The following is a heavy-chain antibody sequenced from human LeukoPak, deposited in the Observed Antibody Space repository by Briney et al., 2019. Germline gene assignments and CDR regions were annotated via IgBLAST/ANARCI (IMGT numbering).Heavy chain of an antibody. CDR1: GFTFDDYA. CDR2: ISWNSGSI. Sequence: GRSLRLSCAASGFTFDDYAMHWVRQAPGKGLEWVSGISWNSGSIGHADSVKGRFTISRDNSKNTLYLQMSGLRAEDTAVYYCATSAHIEVGTAPPPDYWGQGTLVTVTS. V-gene: IGHV3-9*01. CDR3: ATSAHIEVGTAPPPDY. J-gene: IGHJ4*02. D-gene: IGHD2-21*02.